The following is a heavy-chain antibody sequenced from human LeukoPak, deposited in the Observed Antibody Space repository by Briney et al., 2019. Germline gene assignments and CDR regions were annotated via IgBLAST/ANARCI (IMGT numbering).Heavy chain of an antibody. D-gene: IGHD2-15*01. CDR3: AKAEGYCSGGSCYQVNWFDP. CDR1: GFTFSSYG. CDR2: ISYDGSNK. V-gene: IGHV3-30*18. J-gene: IGHJ5*02. Sequence: PGGSLRLSCAASGFTFSSYGVHWVRQAPGKGLEWVAVISYDGSNKYYADSVKGRFTISRDNSKNTLYLQMNSLRAEDTAVYYCAKAEGYCSGGSCYQVNWFDPWGQGTLVTVSS.